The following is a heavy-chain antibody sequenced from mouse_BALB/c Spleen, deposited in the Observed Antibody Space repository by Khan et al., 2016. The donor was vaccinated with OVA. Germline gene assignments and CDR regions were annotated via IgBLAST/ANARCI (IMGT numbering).Heavy chain of an antibody. CDR1: GFTFSSFG. D-gene: IGHD1-1*02. Sequence: DVHLVESGGGLVQPGGSRKLSCVASGFTFSSFGMHWVRQAPEKGLEWVATISSGGHYTYYIDSVKGRFTISRDNAKNILYLQMTSLRSEDTAMYYCARLAYYYNSEGFAYWGQGTLVTVSA. V-gene: IGHV5-17*02. J-gene: IGHJ3*01. CDR3: ARLAYYYNSEGFAY. CDR2: ISSGGHYT.